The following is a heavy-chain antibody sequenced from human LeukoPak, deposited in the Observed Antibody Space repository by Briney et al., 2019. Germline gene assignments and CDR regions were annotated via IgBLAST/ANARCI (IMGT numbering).Heavy chain of an antibody. D-gene: IGHD6-6*01. Sequence: ASVKVSCKVSGYTLTELSMHWVRQAPGQGLEWMGGFDPEDGEAIYAQKFQGRVTMTEDTSTDTAYMELSSLRSEATAVYYCATPTPFEYSSSSNHDAFDIWGQGTMVTVSS. V-gene: IGHV1-24*01. CDR2: FDPEDGEA. CDR1: GYTLTELS. CDR3: ATPTPFEYSSSSNHDAFDI. J-gene: IGHJ3*02.